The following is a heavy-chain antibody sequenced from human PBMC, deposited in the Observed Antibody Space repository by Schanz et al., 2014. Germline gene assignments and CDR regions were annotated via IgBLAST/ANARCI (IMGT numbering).Heavy chain of an antibody. CDR3: VSQTGSPNY. D-gene: IGHD6-13*01. CDR2: IKRDGSEK. Sequence: EVQLVESGGGLEQPGGSLRLSCEASGFSFSTYWMSWVRQAPGKGLEWVANIKRDGSEKNYLDSVEGRFTISRDNAKRSLFLQMNSLRVEDTAVYFCVSQTGSPNYWGQGTLVTGSS. J-gene: IGHJ4*02. V-gene: IGHV3-7*02. CDR1: GFSFSTYW.